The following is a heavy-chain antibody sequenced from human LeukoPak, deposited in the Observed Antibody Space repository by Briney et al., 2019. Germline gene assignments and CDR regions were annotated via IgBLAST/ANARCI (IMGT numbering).Heavy chain of an antibody. V-gene: IGHV1-2*02. J-gene: IGHJ4*02. CDR3: VKSGYFDPQPNDY. D-gene: IGHD3-9*01. CDR2: INPNSGGT. Sequence: ASVKVSCKASGYTFTGYYMHWVRQAPGQGLEWMGWINPNSGGTNYAQKFQGRVTMTRDTSISTAYMELSRLRSDDTAVYYCVKSGYFDPQPNDYWGQGTLVTVSS. CDR1: GYTFTGYY.